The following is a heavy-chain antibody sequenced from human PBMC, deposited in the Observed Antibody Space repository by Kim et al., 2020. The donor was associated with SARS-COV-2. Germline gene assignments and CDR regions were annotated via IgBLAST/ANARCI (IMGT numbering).Heavy chain of an antibody. V-gene: IGHV4-34*01. CDR1: GGSFSGYY. D-gene: IGHD3-9*01. J-gene: IGHJ6*02. Sequence: SETLSLTCAVYGGSFSGYYWSWIRQPPGKGLEWIGEINHSGSTNYNPSLKSRVTISVDTSKNQFSLKLSSVTAADTAVYYCARFYMQGRGGAFLTGYYRDYYYYGMDVWGQGTTVTVSS. CDR2: INHSGST. CDR3: ARFYMQGRGGAFLTGYYRDYYYYGMDV.